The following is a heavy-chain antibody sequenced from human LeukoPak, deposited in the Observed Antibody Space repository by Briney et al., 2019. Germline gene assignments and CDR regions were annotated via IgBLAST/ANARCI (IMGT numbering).Heavy chain of an antibody. D-gene: IGHD3-10*01. CDR3: ARVGVELWFRELCDY. J-gene: IGHJ4*02. CDR2: INPSGGST. CDR1: GYTFTSYY. V-gene: IGHV1-46*01. Sequence: ASVKVSCKASGYTFTSYYMHWVRQAPGQGLEWMGIINPSGGSTSYAQKFQGRVTMTRDMSTSTVYMERSSLRSEDTAVYYCARVGVELWFRELCDYWGQGTLVTVSS.